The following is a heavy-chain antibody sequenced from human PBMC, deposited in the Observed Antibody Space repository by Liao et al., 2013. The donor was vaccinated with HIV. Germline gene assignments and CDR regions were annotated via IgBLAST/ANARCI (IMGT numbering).Heavy chain of an antibody. D-gene: IGHD3-22*01. Sequence: QVQLQESGPGLVKASETLSLNCNVSGASISSYYWSWIRQPAGKDWSGLGVSIPGGHQLQPSLKSRVTMSVDTSKNQFSLRLTSVTAADTAVYYCARGRVYFYDSSGYYHGYFDNWGLGTLVTVSS. V-gene: IGHV4-4*07. CDR2: SIPGGH. J-gene: IGHJ4*02. CDR1: GASISSYY. CDR3: ARGRVYFYDSSGYYHGYFDN.